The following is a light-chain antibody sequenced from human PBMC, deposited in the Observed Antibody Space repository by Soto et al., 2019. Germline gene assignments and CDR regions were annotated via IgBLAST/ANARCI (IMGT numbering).Light chain of an antibody. CDR1: QSVSSY. Sequence: EIVLTQSPATLSLSPGERATLSCRASQSVSSYLAWYQQKPGQAPRRLIYDASNRATGIPARFSGSGSGTDFTLTISSLEPEDFAVYYCQQRSNWPPETFGGGTKVEIK. CDR2: DAS. CDR3: QQRSNWPPET. V-gene: IGKV3-11*01. J-gene: IGKJ4*01.